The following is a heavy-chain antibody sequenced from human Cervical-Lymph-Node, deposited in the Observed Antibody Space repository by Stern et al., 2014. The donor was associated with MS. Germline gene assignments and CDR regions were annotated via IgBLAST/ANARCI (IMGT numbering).Heavy chain of an antibody. J-gene: IGHJ4*02. V-gene: IGHV3-33*01. D-gene: IGHD6-13*01. CDR3: ASAYSSSHYYFDY. Sequence: VLLVESGGCVVQPGRSLRLSCAASGFSFSRYAMHWVRRAPGKGLELVALIRYDGSNQYYADSVTGRFTIPRANFKNTLYLQMHSLRAEDTPVYYCASAYSSSHYYFDYWGQGTLVTVYS. CDR2: IRYDGSNQ. CDR1: GFSFSRYA.